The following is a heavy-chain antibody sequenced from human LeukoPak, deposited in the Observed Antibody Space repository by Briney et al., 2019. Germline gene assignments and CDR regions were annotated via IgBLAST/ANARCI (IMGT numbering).Heavy chain of an antibody. CDR3: ARQHTANSNAFDV. J-gene: IGHJ3*01. D-gene: IGHD4/OR15-4a*01. CDR1: GGSISSYY. CDR2: IYYSGST. Sequence: SETLSLTCTVSGGSISSYYWSWIRQPPGKGLEWIGYIYYSGSTNYNPSLKSRVTISVDTSKNPFSLKLSSVTAADTAVYYCARQHTANSNAFDVWGLGTMVTVSP. V-gene: IGHV4-59*08.